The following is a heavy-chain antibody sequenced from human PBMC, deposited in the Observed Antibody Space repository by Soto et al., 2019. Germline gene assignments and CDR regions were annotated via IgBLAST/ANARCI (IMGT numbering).Heavy chain of an antibody. CDR2: ISGSGGST. Sequence: GGSLRLSCAASGFTFSSYAMSWVRQAPGKGLEWVSAISGSGGSTYYADSVKGRFTISRDNSKNTLYLQMNSLRAEDTAVYYCAKDLEHDFWSGPNDAFDIWGQGTMVTVSS. J-gene: IGHJ3*02. V-gene: IGHV3-23*01. CDR1: GFTFSSYA. D-gene: IGHD3-3*01. CDR3: AKDLEHDFWSGPNDAFDI.